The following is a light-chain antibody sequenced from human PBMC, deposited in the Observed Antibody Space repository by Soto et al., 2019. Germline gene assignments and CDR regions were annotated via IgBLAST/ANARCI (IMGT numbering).Light chain of an antibody. Sequence: EIVLTQSPGTLSLSPGERATLSCRASQSVNSKLAWYQQKTGQAPRLLIFGASSRATGIPDRFSGSGSGTDFTLTISRLAPEDFALYYCQHYSPSPITFGQGTRLE. V-gene: IGKV3-20*01. CDR1: QSVNSK. CDR3: QHYSPSPIT. CDR2: GAS. J-gene: IGKJ5*01.